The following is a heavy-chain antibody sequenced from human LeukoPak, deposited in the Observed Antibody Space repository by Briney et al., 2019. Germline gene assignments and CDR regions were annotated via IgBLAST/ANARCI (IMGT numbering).Heavy chain of an antibody. CDR3: ARQGTITYAYFDY. V-gene: IGHV4-30-2*01. CDR2: IYHSGST. J-gene: IGHJ4*02. Sequence: SETLSLTCTVSGGSISSGGYYWSWIRQPPGKGLEWIGYIYHSGSTYYNPSLKSRVTISVDRSKNQFSLKLSSVTAAGTAVYYCARQGTITYAYFDYWSQGTLVTVSS. CDR1: GGSISSGGYY. D-gene: IGHD2-2*01.